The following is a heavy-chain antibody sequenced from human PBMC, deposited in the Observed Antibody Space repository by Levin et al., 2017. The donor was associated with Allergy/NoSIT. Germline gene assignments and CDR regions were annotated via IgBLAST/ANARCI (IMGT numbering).Heavy chain of an antibody. D-gene: IGHD2-2*01. CDR3: ARARYCSSTSCYGASLEGRATDWYFDL. Sequence: GESLKISCKASGYTFTGYYMHWVRQAPGQGLEWMGWINPNSGGTNYAQKFQGRVTMTRDTSISTAYMELSRLRSDDTAVYYCARARYCSSTSCYGASLEGRATDWYFDLWGRGTLVTVSS. J-gene: IGHJ2*01. CDR1: GYTFTGYY. V-gene: IGHV1-2*02. CDR2: INPNSGGT.